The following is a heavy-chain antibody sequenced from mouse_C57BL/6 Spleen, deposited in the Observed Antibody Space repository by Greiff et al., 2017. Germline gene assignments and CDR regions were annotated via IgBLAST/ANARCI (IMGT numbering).Heavy chain of an antibody. CDR2: IYPGDGDT. CDR1: GYAFSSYW. CDR3: ARGIYGNYLYYYAMDY. Sequence: QVQLQQSGAELVKPGASVKISCKASGYAFSSYWMNWVKQRPGKGLEWIGQIYPGDGDTNYNGQFKGKATLTADKSSSTAYMQLSSLTSEDSAVYFCARGIYGNYLYYYAMDYWGQGTSVTVSS. V-gene: IGHV1-80*01. D-gene: IGHD2-1*01. J-gene: IGHJ4*01.